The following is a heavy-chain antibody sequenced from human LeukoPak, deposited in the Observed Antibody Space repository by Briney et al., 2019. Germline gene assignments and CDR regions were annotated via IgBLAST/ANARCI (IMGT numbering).Heavy chain of an antibody. CDR3: ARERPGSISSWDWHYFDY. CDR2: INPKNGDT. Sequence: ASVKVSCKTSGYTFTSYFIHWLRQAPGQGLEWMGWINPKNGDTNYAQKFQDSVTLTRDTSISTAYMDVSSLRSDDTAVYYCARERPGSISSWDWHYFDYWGQGALVTVSS. J-gene: IGHJ4*02. D-gene: IGHD6-13*01. V-gene: IGHV1-2*02. CDR1: GYTFTSYF.